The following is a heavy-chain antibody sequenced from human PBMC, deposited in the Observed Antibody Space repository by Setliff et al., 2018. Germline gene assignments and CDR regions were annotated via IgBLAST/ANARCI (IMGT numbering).Heavy chain of an antibody. CDR3: VRPGGTTVVARHFDY. CDR2: ISYSGTP. J-gene: IGHJ4*01. V-gene: IGHV4-39*01. Sequence: SETLSLTCTVSDDSFTSSRYYWGWIRQAPGSGLEWIGIISYSGTPYYNASVESRVTISIDTSRNQFSLELRSVTVADTATYYCVRPGGTTVVARHFDYWGAGILVTVSS. D-gene: IGHD2-15*01. CDR1: DDSFTSSRYY.